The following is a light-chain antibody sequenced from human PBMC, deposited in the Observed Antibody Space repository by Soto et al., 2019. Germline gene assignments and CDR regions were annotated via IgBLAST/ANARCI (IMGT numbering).Light chain of an antibody. J-gene: IGKJ5*01. CDR2: GAS. CDR1: QSVSSN. Sequence: EIVMTQSPATLSVSPGGRATLSCRASQSVSSNLAWYQQKPGQAPRLLIYGASTRATGIPARFSGSGSGSEFTLTISSLQSEDFAVYYCQQYHNWPITFGQGTLLEIK. CDR3: QQYHNWPIT. V-gene: IGKV3-15*01.